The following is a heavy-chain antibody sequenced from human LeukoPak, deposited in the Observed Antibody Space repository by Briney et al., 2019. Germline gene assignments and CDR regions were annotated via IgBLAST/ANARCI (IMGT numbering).Heavy chain of an antibody. V-gene: IGHV4-39*07. D-gene: IGHD6-19*01. CDR3: GIGTTGWYLGYMDV. CDR2: IYYSGST. Sequence: SETLSLTCTVSGGSISSSSYYWGWIRQPPGKGLEWIGSIYYSGSTYYNPSLKSRVTMSVDTSKNQFSLMLSSVTAADTAVYYCGIGTTGWYLGYMDVWGKGTTVTISS. J-gene: IGHJ6*03. CDR1: GGSISSSSYY.